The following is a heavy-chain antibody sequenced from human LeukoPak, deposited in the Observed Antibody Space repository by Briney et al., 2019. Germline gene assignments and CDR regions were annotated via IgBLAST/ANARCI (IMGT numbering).Heavy chain of an antibody. CDR3: ARVWDYYGMDV. D-gene: IGHD3-16*01. CDR1: GFTFSSYS. J-gene: IGHJ6*02. V-gene: IGHV3-21*01. Sequence: GGSLRLSCAASGFTFSSYSMNWVRQAPGEGLEWVSSISSSSSYIYYADSVKGRFTISRDNAKNSLYLQMNSLRAEDTAVYYCARVWDYYGMDVWGQGTTVTVSS. CDR2: ISSSSSYI.